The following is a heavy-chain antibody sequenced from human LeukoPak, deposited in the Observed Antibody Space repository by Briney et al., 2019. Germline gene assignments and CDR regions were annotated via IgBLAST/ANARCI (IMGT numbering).Heavy chain of an antibody. Sequence: PGGSLRLSCAASGFTFEDYAMHWVRQAPGKGLEWVSFVTGDGSSTYYADSVKGRFTISRDNAKNFLYLQMNSLRAEDTALYYCARTVSSAGWSDDAFDIWGQGTMVTVSS. CDR1: GFTFEDYA. CDR3: ARTVSSAGWSDDAFDI. CDR2: VTGDGSST. V-gene: IGHV3-43*02. J-gene: IGHJ3*02. D-gene: IGHD6-19*01.